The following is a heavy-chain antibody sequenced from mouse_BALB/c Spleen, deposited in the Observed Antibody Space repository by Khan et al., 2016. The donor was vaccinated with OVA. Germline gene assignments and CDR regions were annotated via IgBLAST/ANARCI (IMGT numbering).Heavy chain of an antibody. CDR3: TRHGYVAWFAY. V-gene: IGHV1S135*01. CDR2: VDPFNGGT. J-gene: IGHJ3*01. CDR1: GYSFTSYY. Sequence: EVQLQQSGPELMKPGASVKISCKASGYSFTSYYIHWVKQSHGKSLEWIGYVDPFNGGTSYNQKFKGKATLTVDKSSSTAYMHLSSLTSEDSAFYYCTRHGYVAWFAYWGQGTLVTVSA. D-gene: IGHD2-2*01.